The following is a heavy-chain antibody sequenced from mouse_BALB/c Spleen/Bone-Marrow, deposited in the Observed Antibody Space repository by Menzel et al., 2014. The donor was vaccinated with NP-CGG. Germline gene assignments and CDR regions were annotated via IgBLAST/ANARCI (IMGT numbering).Heavy chain of an antibody. CDR1: GYTFTSYW. Sequence: QVQLKQSGAELAKPGASVKLSCKASGYTFTSYWMHWVKQRPGQGLEWIGEIDPSNGRTNYNEKLKNKATLTVDKSSSTAYMQLSSLTSEDSAVYYCARSTTVVVRYWYFDVWGAGTTVTVSS. V-gene: IGHV1S81*02. CDR2: IDPSNGRT. J-gene: IGHJ1*01. CDR3: ARSTTVVVRYWYFDV. D-gene: IGHD1-1*01.